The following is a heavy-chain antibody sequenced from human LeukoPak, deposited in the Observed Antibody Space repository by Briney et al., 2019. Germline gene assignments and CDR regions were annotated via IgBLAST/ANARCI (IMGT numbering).Heavy chain of an antibody. Sequence: SETLSLTCTVSGGSISSYYWSWIRQPAGKGLEWIGRIYTSGSTNYNPSLKSRVAMSVDTSKNQFSLKLSSVTAADTAVYYCARSSRETNHNCSGGSCYTRLFDYWGQGTLVTVSS. CDR1: GGSISSYY. J-gene: IGHJ4*02. CDR3: ARSSRETNHNCSGGSCYTRLFDY. V-gene: IGHV4-4*07. D-gene: IGHD2-15*01. CDR2: IYTSGST.